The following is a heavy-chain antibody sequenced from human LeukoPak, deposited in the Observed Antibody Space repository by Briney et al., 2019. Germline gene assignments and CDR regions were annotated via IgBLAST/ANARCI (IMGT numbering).Heavy chain of an antibody. J-gene: IGHJ4*02. CDR1: GFTFRRYG. CDR2: ISYDGRNK. D-gene: IGHD6-19*01. Sequence: QPGRSLRLSCAASGFTFRRYGMHWVRQAPGKGLEWVAVISYDGRNKYYVDSVKGRFTISRDNSKNTLYLQMNSLRAEDTAVYYCAKVIEGGGWYTGPFDYWGQGTLVTVSS. CDR3: AKVIEGGGWYTGPFDY. V-gene: IGHV3-30*04.